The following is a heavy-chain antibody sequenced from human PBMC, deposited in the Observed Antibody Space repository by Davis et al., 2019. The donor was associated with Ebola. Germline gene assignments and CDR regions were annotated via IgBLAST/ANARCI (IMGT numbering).Heavy chain of an antibody. J-gene: IGHJ6*03. CDR1: GFSPSNARMG. CDR3: ARTHYGDSYYYYYMDV. Sequence: SGPTLVKPTETLTLTCTVSGFSPSNARMGVSWIRQPPGKALEWLAHIFSNDEKSYITSLKSSLTISKDTSKSQVVLTMTNMDPVDTATYYCARTHYGDSYYYYYMDVWGKGTTVTVSS. D-gene: IGHD4-17*01. V-gene: IGHV2-26*01. CDR2: IFSNDEK.